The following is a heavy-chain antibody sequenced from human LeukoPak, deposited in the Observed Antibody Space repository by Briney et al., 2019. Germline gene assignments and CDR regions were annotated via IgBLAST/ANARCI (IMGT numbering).Heavy chain of an antibody. V-gene: IGHV3-21*04. D-gene: IGHD4-23*01. Sequence: AGGSLRLSCTASGFIFSTYNMNWVRQAPGKGLEWVSSIGTSGDYIYYADSVQGRFTISRDNAKNSLYLQMNSLRAEDTALYYCAKEMNGGNSGFDYWGQGTLVTVSS. CDR1: GFIFSTYN. CDR2: IGTSGDYI. J-gene: IGHJ4*02. CDR3: AKEMNGGNSGFDY.